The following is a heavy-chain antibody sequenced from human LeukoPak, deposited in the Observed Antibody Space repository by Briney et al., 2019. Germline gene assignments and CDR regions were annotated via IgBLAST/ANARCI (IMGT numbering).Heavy chain of an antibody. CDR1: GFTFSSYW. J-gene: IGHJ5*02. Sequence: PGGSLRLSCAASGFTFSSYWMSWVRQAPGKGLEWVANIKQDGSEKYYVDSVKGRFTISRDNAKNSLYLQMNSLRAEDTAVYYCARESGITMVRGVSRSLYNWFDPWGQGTLVTVSS. CDR2: IKQDGSEK. CDR3: ARESGITMVRGVSRSLYNWFDP. D-gene: IGHD3-10*01. V-gene: IGHV3-7*01.